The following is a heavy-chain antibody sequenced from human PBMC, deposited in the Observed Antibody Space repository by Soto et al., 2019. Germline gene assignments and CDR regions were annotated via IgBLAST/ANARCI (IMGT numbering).Heavy chain of an antibody. CDR3: AKGGASGWSPYYYYYMDV. V-gene: IGHV3-30*18. J-gene: IGHJ6*03. D-gene: IGHD6-19*01. Sequence: GGSLRLSCAASGFTFSSYGMHWVRQAPGKGLEWVAVISYDGSNKYYADSVKGRFTISRDNSKNTLYLQMNSLRAEDTAVYYCAKGGASGWSPYYYYYMDVWGKGTTVTVSS. CDR2: ISYDGSNK. CDR1: GFTFSSYG.